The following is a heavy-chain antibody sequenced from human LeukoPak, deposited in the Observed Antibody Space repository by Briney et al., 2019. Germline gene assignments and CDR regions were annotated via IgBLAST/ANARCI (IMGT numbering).Heavy chain of an antibody. D-gene: IGHD4-23*01. J-gene: IGHJ5*01. CDR3: TKTSGGGGHDS. CDR2: IYYSGIT. CDR1: GGSLSINSYY. Sequence: SETLSLTCTVSGGSLSINSYYGGWIRQPPGKGLEWIGGIYYSGITYYNPSLKSRVIISVDTSANQFSLKLTSMTAADSAFYYCTKTSGGGGHDSWGQGILVTVSS. V-gene: IGHV4-39*07.